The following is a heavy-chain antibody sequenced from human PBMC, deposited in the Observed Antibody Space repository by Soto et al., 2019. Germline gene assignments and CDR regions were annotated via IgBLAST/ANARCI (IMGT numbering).Heavy chain of an antibody. CDR2: IIPIFGTA. V-gene: IGHV1-69*01. CDR3: ALIHDYGDYHVMYYFDY. D-gene: IGHD4-17*01. Sequence: QVQLVQSGAEVKKPGSSVNVSCKASGGTFSSYAISWVRQAPGQGLEWMGGIIPIFGTANYAQKFQGRVTITADESTSTAYMELSSLRSEDTAVYYCALIHDYGDYHVMYYFDYWGQGTLVTVSS. J-gene: IGHJ4*02. CDR1: GGTFSSYA.